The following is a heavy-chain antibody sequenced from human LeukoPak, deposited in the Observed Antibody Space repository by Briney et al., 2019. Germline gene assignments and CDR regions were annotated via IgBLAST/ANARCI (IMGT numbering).Heavy chain of an antibody. CDR3: ARGRGGNGRITMVRGVRRTNWFDP. J-gene: IGHJ5*02. Sequence: SETLSLTCAVHGGSFSGYYWSWIRQPPGKGLEWIGEFNHSGSTNYNPSLKSRVTISVDTSKNQFSLKLSSVTAADTAVYYCARGRGGNGRITMVRGVRRTNWFDPWGQGTLVTVSS. D-gene: IGHD3-10*01. CDR1: GGSFSGYY. V-gene: IGHV4-34*01. CDR2: FNHSGST.